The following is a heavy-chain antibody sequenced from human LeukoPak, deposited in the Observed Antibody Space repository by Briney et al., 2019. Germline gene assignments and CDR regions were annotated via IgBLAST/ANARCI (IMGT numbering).Heavy chain of an antibody. Sequence: GGSLTLSCQASGFTFSSYAMSWVRQAPGKGLKWVSDISGSGGSTYYADSVKGRFTISRDNSKNTLYLQMNSLRAEDTALYYCAKDGTNVYYYYMDVWGKGTTVTVSS. J-gene: IGHJ6*03. CDR1: GFTFSSYA. CDR2: ISGSGGST. V-gene: IGHV3-23*01. D-gene: IGHD1-26*01. CDR3: AKDGTNVYYYYMDV.